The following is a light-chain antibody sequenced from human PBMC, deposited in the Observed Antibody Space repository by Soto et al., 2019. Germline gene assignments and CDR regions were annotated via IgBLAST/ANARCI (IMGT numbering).Light chain of an antibody. CDR1: QDIGDW. J-gene: IGKJ3*01. V-gene: IGKV1-5*03. CDR3: QRYNSHLFF. CDR2: RVS. Sequence: DDRLTQSPSTLSASVGDRVTISCRASQDIGDWLAWDQQKPGKAPKLLIHRVSRLQSGVPVRFSGSGSETEFTLTINGLQPDDFATYYCQRYNSHLFFFGPGTKVQSK.